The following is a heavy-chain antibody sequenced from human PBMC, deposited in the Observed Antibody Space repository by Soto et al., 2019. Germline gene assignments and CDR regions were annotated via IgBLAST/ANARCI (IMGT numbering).Heavy chain of an antibody. J-gene: IGHJ3*02. CDR3: ARDSTLLSHAFDI. V-gene: IGHV1-2*04. Sequence: ASVKFSCKASGYTFTGYYMHWVRQAPGQGLEWMGWINPNSGGTNYAQKFQGWVTMTRDTSISTAYMELSRLRSDDTAVYYCARDSTLLSHAFDIWGQGTMVTVSS. CDR1: GYTFTGYY. CDR2: INPNSGGT. D-gene: IGHD2-2*01.